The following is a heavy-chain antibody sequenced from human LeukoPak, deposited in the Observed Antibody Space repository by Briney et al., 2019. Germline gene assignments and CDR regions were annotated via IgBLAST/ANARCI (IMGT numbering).Heavy chain of an antibody. V-gene: IGHV1-2*02. D-gene: IGHD3-16*01. CDR3: ARDNDSRDPPHFDY. J-gene: IGHJ4*02. CDR1: GYTFTGYY. CDR2: INPNSGGT. Sequence: ASVKVSCKVSGYTFTGYYMHWVRQAPGQGLEWMGWINPNSGGTNYAQKFQGRVTMTRDTSISTAFVELSRLTSDDTAVYYCARDNDSRDPPHFDYWGQGTLVTVSS.